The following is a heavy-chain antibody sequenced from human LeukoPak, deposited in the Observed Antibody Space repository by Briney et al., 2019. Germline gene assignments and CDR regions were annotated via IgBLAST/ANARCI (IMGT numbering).Heavy chain of an antibody. Sequence: ASVKVSCKASGYTFTSYYMHWVRQAPGQGLEWMGIINPSGGSTSYAQKFQGRVTMTRDTSTSTVYMELSSLRSEDTAVYYCATDRASGSYYSATFDIWGQGTMVTVSS. CDR1: GYTFTSYY. D-gene: IGHD1-26*01. V-gene: IGHV1-46*01. J-gene: IGHJ3*02. CDR2: INPSGGST. CDR3: ATDRASGSYYSATFDI.